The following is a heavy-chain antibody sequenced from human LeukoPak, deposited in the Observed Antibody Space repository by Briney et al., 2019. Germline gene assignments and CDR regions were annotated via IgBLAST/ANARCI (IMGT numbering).Heavy chain of an antibody. CDR2: IRYDGSNK. D-gene: IGHD2-15*01. J-gene: IGHJ4*02. V-gene: IGHV3-30*02. CDR3: ATFCSSGSCF. CDR1: GFTFSSYG. Sequence: GGSLRLSCAASGFTFSSYGMHWVRQAPGKGLEWVAFIRYDGSNKYYADSVKGRFAISRDNSKNTLYLQMNSLTAEDTAVYFCATFCSSGSCFWGQGTLVTVSS.